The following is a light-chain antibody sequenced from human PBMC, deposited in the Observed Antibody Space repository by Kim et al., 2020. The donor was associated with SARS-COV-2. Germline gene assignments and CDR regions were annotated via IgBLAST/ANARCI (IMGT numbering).Light chain of an antibody. V-gene: IGLV2-14*03. J-gene: IGLJ3*02. Sequence: QSVLTQPASVSGSPGQSITISCTGTSTDVGGYDFVSWYQQHPGKVPKLILYDVTKRHSGVSSRSSGSKSGNTASLTISGLQAEDEADYYCSSYTIRSTFVFGGGTQLTVL. CDR1: STDVGGYDF. CDR3: SSYTIRSTFV. CDR2: DVT.